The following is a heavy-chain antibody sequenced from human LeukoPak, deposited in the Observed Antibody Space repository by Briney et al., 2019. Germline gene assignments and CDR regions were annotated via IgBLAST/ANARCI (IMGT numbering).Heavy chain of an antibody. J-gene: IGHJ2*01. Sequence: PSETLSLTCTVSGGSISSYYWSWIRQPAGKGPEWIGRIYTSGSTNYNPSLKSRVTMSVDTSKNQFSLKLSSVTAADTAVYYCARDQRYYDSSGYYPSYWYFDLWGRGTLVTVSS. CDR3: ARDQRYYDSSGYYPSYWYFDL. CDR2: IYTSGST. V-gene: IGHV4-4*07. D-gene: IGHD3-22*01. CDR1: GGSISSYY.